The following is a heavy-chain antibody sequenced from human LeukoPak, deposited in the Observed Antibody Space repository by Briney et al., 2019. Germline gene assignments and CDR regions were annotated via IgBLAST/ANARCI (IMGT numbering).Heavy chain of an antibody. D-gene: IGHD5-24*01. CDR3: AKAIRDGYSNFDY. Sequence: GGSLRPSCAASGFTFSSYAMTWVRQAPGKGLEWVSVVSGSGGSTNYADSVKGRFTISRDNSKNTLYLQMNSLRAEDTAIYYCAKAIRDGYSNFDYWGQGTLVTVSS. V-gene: IGHV3-23*01. CDR1: GFTFSSYA. J-gene: IGHJ4*02. CDR2: VSGSGGST.